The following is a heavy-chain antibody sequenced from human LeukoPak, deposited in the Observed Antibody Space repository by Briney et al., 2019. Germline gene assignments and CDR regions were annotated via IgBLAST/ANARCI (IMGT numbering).Heavy chain of an antibody. CDR3: AKDRWHQLVSYPHHY. D-gene: IGHD6-13*01. J-gene: IGHJ4*02. V-gene: IGHV3-30*02. Sequence: SGGSLRLSCAASGFIFSNYGMHWVRQAPGKGLEWVAVIWHEASNTYYADSVKGRFTISRDNSKNTLYLQMNSLRAEDTAVYYCAKDRWHQLVSYPHHYWGQGTLVTVSS. CDR2: IWHEASNT. CDR1: GFIFSNYG.